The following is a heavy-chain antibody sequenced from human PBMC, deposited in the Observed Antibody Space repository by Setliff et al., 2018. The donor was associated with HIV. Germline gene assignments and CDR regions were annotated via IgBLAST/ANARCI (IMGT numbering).Heavy chain of an antibody. CDR3: ARDRPPSTVDMLGAFDR. J-gene: IGHJ3*02. CDR1: GYTFTSYA. V-gene: IGHV7-4-1*02. CDR2: ISTNTGNP. Sequence: ASVKVSCKASGYTFTSYAMNWVRQAPGQGLEWMGRISTNTGNPTYAQGFTGRFVFSLDTSVSTAYLQISSLKAEDTAVYYCARDRPPSTVDMLGAFDRWGQGTMVTVSS. D-gene: IGHD4-17*01.